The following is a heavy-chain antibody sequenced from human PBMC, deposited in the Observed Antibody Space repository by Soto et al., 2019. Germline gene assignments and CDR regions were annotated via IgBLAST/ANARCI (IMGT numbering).Heavy chain of an antibody. J-gene: IGHJ2*01. D-gene: IGHD3-22*01. CDR3: ARGDYYDSSADENWYFDL. CDR2: IYYSGST. CDR1: GGSISSSSFH. V-gene: IGHV4-39*01. Sequence: SETLSLTCTVSGGSISSSSFHWGWIRQPPGKGLEWIGSIYYSGSTYYSPSLKSRVTISVDTSKNQFSLKLSSVTAADTAVYYCARGDYYDSSADENWYFDLWGRGTLVTVSS.